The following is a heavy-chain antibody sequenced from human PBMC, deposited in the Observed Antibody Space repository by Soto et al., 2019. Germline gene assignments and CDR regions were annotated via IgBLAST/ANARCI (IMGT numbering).Heavy chain of an antibody. Sequence: PSETLSLTCIVSGVAIRSTNYLWGWIRQSPGEGLEWIGNVYYSGDSVYNPSLKSRVTISVDTSKNQFYLKLNSLTAADTGLYYCARFRNHGVRAFDVWGQGTMVTASS. D-gene: IGHD1-1*01. V-gene: IGHV4-39*01. CDR1: GVAIRSTNYL. CDR2: VYYSGDS. J-gene: IGHJ3*01. CDR3: ARFRNHGVRAFDV.